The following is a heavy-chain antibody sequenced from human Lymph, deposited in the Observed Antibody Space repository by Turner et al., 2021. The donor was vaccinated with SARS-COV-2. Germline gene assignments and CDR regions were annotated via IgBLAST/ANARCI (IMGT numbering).Heavy chain of an antibody. CDR3: ARDIPTTADYFDY. Sequence: EVQLVESGGGLVKPGGSLRLSCAASGFTFSTYSMNWVRQAPGKGLEWISSISGSSSYIYYADSVKGRFTISRDDAKNSLYLQMNSLRAEDTAVYYCARDIPTTADYFDYWGQGTLVTVSS. V-gene: IGHV3-21*01. D-gene: IGHD4-17*01. J-gene: IGHJ4*02. CDR2: ISGSSSYI. CDR1: GFTFSTYS.